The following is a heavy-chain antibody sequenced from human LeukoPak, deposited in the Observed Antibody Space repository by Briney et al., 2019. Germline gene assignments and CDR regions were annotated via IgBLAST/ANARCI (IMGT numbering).Heavy chain of an antibody. D-gene: IGHD3-3*01. V-gene: IGHV4-39*07. J-gene: IGHJ4*02. CDR2: IYYSGST. CDR1: SDSISSSSYY. CDR3: ARVGRITIFGVVRTWFDY. Sequence: PSETLSLTCTVSSDSISSSSYYWGWIRQPPGKGLEWIGTIYYSGSTYYNPSLKSRVTISVDTSKNQFSLKLSSVTAADTAVYYCARVGRITIFGVVRTWFDYWGQGTLVTVSS.